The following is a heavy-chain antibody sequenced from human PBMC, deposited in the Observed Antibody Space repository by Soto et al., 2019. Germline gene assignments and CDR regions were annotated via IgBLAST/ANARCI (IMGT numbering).Heavy chain of an antibody. CDR2: ISGSGGST. J-gene: IGHJ4*02. D-gene: IGHD7-27*01. V-gene: IGHV3-23*01. Sequence: EVQLLESGGGLVQPGGSLRLSCAASGFTFSSYAMSWVRQAPGKGLEWVSAISGSGGSTYYADSVKGRFTISRDNSKNTLYLQMNSLRAEDTAVYYSAKDPHVNWGSKGAFGYWGQGTLVTVSS. CDR1: GFTFSSYA. CDR3: AKDPHVNWGSKGAFGY.